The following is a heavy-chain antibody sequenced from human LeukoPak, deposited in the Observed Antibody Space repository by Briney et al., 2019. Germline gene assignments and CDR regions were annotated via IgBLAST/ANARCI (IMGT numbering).Heavy chain of an antibody. CDR3: AKCSTTCYGNWFDP. CDR2: ISGSGDNT. D-gene: IGHD2-2*01. J-gene: IGHJ5*02. CDR1: GFTFSSYA. V-gene: IGHV3-23*01. Sequence: GGSLRLSCAASGFTFSSYAMSWVRQAPGKGLQWVSAISGSGDNTGYADSVKGRFTISRDNSKNTLYLQMSSLRAEDTAVYYCAKCSTTCYGNWFDPWGQGTLVTVSS.